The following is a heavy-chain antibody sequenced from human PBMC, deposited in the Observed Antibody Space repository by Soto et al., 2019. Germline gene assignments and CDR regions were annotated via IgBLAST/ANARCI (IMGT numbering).Heavy chain of an antibody. CDR1: GFTFSSYG. D-gene: IGHD6-19*01. J-gene: IGHJ4*02. CDR2: TWYDGSNK. V-gene: IGHV3-33*01. Sequence: QVQLVESGGDVVQPGRSLRLSCAASGFTFSSYGMHWVRQAPCKGLEWVAVTWYDGSNKYYADSVKGRFTISRDNSKNTLYLQMNSLRAEVTAVYYCARRYISGCIDYWGQGTLVTVSS. CDR3: ARRYISGCIDY.